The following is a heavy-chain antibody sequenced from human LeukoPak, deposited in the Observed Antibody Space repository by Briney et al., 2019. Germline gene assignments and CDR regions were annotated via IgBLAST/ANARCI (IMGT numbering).Heavy chain of an antibody. CDR2: INHSGST. CDR3: ARGVITFGGVIVTSYYFDY. CDR1: GGSFSGYY. D-gene: IGHD3-16*02. Sequence: PSETLSLTCAVYGGSFSGYYWSWIRQPPGKGLEWIGEINHSGSTNYNPSLKSRVTISVDTSKNQFSLKLSSVTAADTAVYYCARGVITFGGVIVTSYYFDYWGQGTLVTVSS. J-gene: IGHJ4*02. V-gene: IGHV4-34*01.